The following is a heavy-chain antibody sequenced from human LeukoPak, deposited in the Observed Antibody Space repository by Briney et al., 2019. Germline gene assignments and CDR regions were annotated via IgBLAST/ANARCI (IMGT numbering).Heavy chain of an antibody. CDR2: IHHSGSS. J-gene: IGHJ4*02. CDR3: ARDYGGGGSYFDY. CDR1: GGSSSSDGYS. Sequence: SETLSLTCAVSGGSSSSDGYSWSWIRRPPGKGLEWIGYIHHSGSSYYNPSLRSRVTISVDRSRNQFSLKLNSVTAADTAVYYCARDYGGGGSYFDYWGQGTLVTVSS. V-gene: IGHV4-30-2*01. D-gene: IGHD1-26*01.